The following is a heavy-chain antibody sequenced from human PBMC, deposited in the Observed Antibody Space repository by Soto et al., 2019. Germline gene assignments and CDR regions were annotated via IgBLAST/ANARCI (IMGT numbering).Heavy chain of an antibody. CDR3: ARGPFRLGSASWFDP. CDR2: INPNSGGT. V-gene: IGHV1-2*02. D-gene: IGHD2-2*03. CDR1: GYTFTGYY. J-gene: IGHJ5*02. Sequence: QVQLVQSGAEVKKPGASVKVSCKASGYTFTGYYMHWVRQAPGQGLEWMGWINPNSGGTNDAQKFQGGVTMTGDKSISKAHMALSRLRSDDTAVYYCARGPFRLGSASWFDPWGQGTMVTVSS.